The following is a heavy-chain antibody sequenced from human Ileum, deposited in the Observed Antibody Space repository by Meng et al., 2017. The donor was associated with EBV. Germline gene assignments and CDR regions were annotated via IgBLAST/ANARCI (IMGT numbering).Heavy chain of an antibody. V-gene: IGHV1-8*01. J-gene: IGHJ4*02. Sequence: QGEVVQTGAEVKKHGASVNVSCKASGYTFTNYDISWVRQATGQGLEWMGWMNPKTGTAHYAQKFQGRVSMTRDTSITTAYMELSSLTSEDTAVYYCVRTLERGDYWGQGTLVTVSS. CDR3: VRTLERGDY. CDR1: GYTFTNYD. D-gene: IGHD5-24*01. CDR2: MNPKTGTA.